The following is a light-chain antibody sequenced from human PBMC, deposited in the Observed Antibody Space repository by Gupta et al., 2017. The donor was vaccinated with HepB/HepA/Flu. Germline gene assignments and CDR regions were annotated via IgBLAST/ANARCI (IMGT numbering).Light chain of an antibody. J-gene: IGKJ3*01. V-gene: IGKV3-11*01. Sequence: EIVLTQSPATLSLSPGERATLSCRASQSLSNYLAWYQQKPGQAPRLLIYDASNRATGIPARFSGSGSGTDFTLTISNLEPEDVAVYYCQHRNNWIFTFGPGTEVD. CDR1: QSLSNY. CDR3: QHRNNWIFT. CDR2: DAS.